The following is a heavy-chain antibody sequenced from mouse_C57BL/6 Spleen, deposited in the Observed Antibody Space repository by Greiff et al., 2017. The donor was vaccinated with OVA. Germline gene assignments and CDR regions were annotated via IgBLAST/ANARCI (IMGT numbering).Heavy chain of an antibody. CDR3: AIGYYGSNLYYFDY. V-gene: IGHV1-81*01. D-gene: IGHD1-1*01. CDR1: GYTFTSYG. Sequence: QVQLQQSGAELARPGASVKLSCKASGYTFTSYGISWVKQRTGQGLEWIGEIYPRSGNTYYNEKFKGKATLTADKSSSTACMELRSLISGDSAVYFCAIGYYGSNLYYFDYWGQGTTLTVSS. CDR2: IYPRSGNT. J-gene: IGHJ2*01.